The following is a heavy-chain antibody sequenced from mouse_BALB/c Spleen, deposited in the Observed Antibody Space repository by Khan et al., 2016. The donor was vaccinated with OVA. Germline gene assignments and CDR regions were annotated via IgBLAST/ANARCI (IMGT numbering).Heavy chain of an antibody. CDR1: GFTFSGFG. CDR3: ARTGYYYFDY. V-gene: IGHV5-17*02. D-gene: IGHD2-3*01. Sequence: EVELVESGGGLVQSGGTRKLSCAASGFTFSGFGMHWVRQAPERGLEWVAYISSGSNTIYYADTVKDRFPISRDNTKNTQFLQMTSLRSEETVMYFCARTGYYYFDYWGQGTTLSVSS. CDR2: ISSGSNTI. J-gene: IGHJ2*01.